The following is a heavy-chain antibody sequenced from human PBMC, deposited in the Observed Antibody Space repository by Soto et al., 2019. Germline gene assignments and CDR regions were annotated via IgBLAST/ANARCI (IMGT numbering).Heavy chain of an antibody. CDR3: ARSGGSSLHY. CDR1: GGSISSYY. CDR2: IYYSGST. Sequence: PSETLSLTCTVSGGSISSYYWSWIRQPPGKGLEWIGYIYYSGSTNYNPSLKSRVTISVDTSKNQFSLKLSSVTAADTAVYYCARSGGSSLHYWGQGTLVTVSS. J-gene: IGHJ4*02. V-gene: IGHV4-59*01. D-gene: IGHD2-15*01.